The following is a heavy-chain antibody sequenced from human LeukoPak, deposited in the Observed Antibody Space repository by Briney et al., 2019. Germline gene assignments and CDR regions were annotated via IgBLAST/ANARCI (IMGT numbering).Heavy chain of an antibody. V-gene: IGHV3-53*01. CDR2: LYSDGTT. CDR1: GFTVSTNY. Sequence: GGVLRLSCAASGFTVSTNYMIWVRQLPGKGLEGVPVLYSDGTTYYADSVKGRFFISRDNSTNTLSLQMHSLRAEDTAVYYCARRENNGYYLSWGQGTLVTVSS. CDR3: ARRENNGYYLS. J-gene: IGHJ5*02. D-gene: IGHD3-22*01.